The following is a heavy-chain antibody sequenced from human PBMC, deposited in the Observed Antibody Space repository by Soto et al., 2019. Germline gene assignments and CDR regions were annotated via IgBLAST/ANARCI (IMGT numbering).Heavy chain of an antibody. D-gene: IGHD6-19*01. V-gene: IGHV3-74*01. Sequence: GGSLRLSCTASGFTFRDYWMHWVRQAPGKGLVWVSQINGDGSTTTYADSVKGRFTISRDNDKNTVYLQMTSLGLEDKALYYCAKDSRNSGHPLDPWGQGILVTVSS. J-gene: IGHJ5*02. CDR2: INGDGSTT. CDR1: GFTFRDYW. CDR3: AKDSRNSGHPLDP.